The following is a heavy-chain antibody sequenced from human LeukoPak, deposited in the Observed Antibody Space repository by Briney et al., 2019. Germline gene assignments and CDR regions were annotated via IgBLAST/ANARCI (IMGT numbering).Heavy chain of an antibody. J-gene: IGHJ4*02. V-gene: IGHV4-39*07. CDR1: GGSISSSSYY. D-gene: IGHD5-24*01. CDR3: ARVREMATNYFDY. Sequence: YPSETLSLTCTVPGGSISSSSYYWGWIRQPPGKGLEWIGSIYYSGSTYYNPSLKSRVTISVDTSKNQFSLKLSSVTAADTAVYYCARVREMATNYFDYWGQGTLVTVSS. CDR2: IYYSGST.